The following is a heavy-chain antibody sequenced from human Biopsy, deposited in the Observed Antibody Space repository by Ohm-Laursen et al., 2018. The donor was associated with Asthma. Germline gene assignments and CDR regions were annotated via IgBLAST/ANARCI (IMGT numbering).Heavy chain of an antibody. CDR1: PGSFSGFF. J-gene: IGHJ6*02. V-gene: IGHV4-34*01. CDR2: TNERGVT. Sequence: SETLSLTCDVYPGSFSGFFWTWIRQSPGKGPPRIGETNERGVTNNNPSLKSRVIISIDTYWNRVSLKLTSVTAADTVVYYCARGPELDVWGQGTTVTVSS. CDR3: ARGPELDV.